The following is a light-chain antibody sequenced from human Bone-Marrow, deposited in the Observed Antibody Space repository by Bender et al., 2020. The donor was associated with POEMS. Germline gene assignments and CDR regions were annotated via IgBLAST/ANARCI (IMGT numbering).Light chain of an antibody. V-gene: IGLV4-69*01. CDR2: LNSDGSH. CDR1: SGHSDYA. Sequence: QLVLAQSPSASASLGASVKLTCTLSSGHSDYAIAWHQQEPDKGPRYLMKLNSDGSHNKGAGIPDRFSGSSSGAERYLTISSLQSEDEADYYCQTWGTGIQVFGGGTKLTVV. J-gene: IGLJ3*02. CDR3: QTWGTGIQV.